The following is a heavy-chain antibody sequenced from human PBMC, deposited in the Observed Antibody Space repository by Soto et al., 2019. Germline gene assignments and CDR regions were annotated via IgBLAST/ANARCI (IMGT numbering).Heavy chain of an antibody. CDR1: GFAFSGYA. J-gene: IGHJ4*02. V-gene: IGHV3-30-3*01. Sequence: QVQLVESGGGVVKPGKSLRLSCAASGFAFSGYAMHWVRQAPGTGLEWVAVITYDGGEIYYADSVKGRFTISRDNSKNTLTLQMNSLRAEDTAVYYCARGHGGVDDKYFFDYWGQGSLVTVSS. CDR3: ARGHGGVDDKYFFDY. D-gene: IGHD3-9*01. CDR2: ITYDGGEI.